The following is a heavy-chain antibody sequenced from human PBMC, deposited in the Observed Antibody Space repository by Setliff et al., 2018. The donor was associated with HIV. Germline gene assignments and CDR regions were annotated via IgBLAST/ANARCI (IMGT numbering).Heavy chain of an antibody. CDR1: GYIFTNDP. D-gene: IGHD3-16*02. CDR3: AREFLLGDLSFPAN. J-gene: IGHJ4*02. Sequence: ASVKVSCKASGYIFTNDPMNWVRQAPGQGLEWMGWVNTKTGNPTYAQDFTGRFVFSLDTSVNTAYLEISGLKIEDTAVYFCAREFLLGDLSFPANWGQGTRVTVSS. CDR2: VNTKTGNP. V-gene: IGHV7-4-1*02.